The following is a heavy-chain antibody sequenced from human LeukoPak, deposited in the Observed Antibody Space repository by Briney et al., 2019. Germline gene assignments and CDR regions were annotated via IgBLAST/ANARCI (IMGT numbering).Heavy chain of an antibody. J-gene: IGHJ4*02. CDR2: FDPEDGET. V-gene: IGHV1-24*01. D-gene: IGHD1-26*01. CDR3: ATGPVGATLPHPIDY. Sequence: ASVKVSCKVSGYTLTELSMHWVRQAPGKGLEWMGGFDPEDGETIYAQKFQGRVTMTEDTSTDTAYMELSSLRSEDTAVYYCATGPVGATLPHPIDYWGQGTLVTVSS. CDR1: GYTLTELS.